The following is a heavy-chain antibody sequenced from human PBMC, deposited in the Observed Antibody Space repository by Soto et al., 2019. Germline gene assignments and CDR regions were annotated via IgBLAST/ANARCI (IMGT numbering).Heavy chain of an antibody. J-gene: IGHJ6*02. Sequence: GGSLRLSCAASGFTFSSYAMHWVRQAPGKGLEWVAVISYDGSNKYYADSVKGRFTISRDNSKNTLYLQMNSLRAEDTAVYYCARDGGYYYYYGMAVWGQGTTVTVSS. CDR1: GFTFSSYA. V-gene: IGHV3-30-3*01. CDR2: ISYDGSNK. CDR3: ARDGGYYYYYGMAV. D-gene: IGHD3-3*01.